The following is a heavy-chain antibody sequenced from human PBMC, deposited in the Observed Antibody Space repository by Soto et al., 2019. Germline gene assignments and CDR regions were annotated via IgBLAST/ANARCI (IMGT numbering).Heavy chain of an antibody. CDR1: GFTFSSYS. V-gene: IGHV3-48*04. CDR3: ASDSPMIDY. CDR2: RSRSTSTP. Sequence: TGGSLRLSCAASGFTFSSYSMNWVRQAPGKGLKCFSYRSRSTSTPYYPDSLKRLFTISSDNPKNSLYLQMTSLNAVATAFYYCASDSPMIDYSRQGPRVPVSS. J-gene: IGHJ4*02.